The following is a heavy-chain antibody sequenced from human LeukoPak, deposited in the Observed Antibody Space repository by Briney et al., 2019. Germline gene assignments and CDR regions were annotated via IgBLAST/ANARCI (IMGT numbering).Heavy chain of an antibody. V-gene: IGHV4-61*02. CDR2: IYTSGST. J-gene: IGHJ3*02. D-gene: IGHD2-21*02. Sequence: SETLSLTCTVSGGSISSGSHYWSWIRQPAGKGLEWIGRIYTSGSTNYNPSLKSRVTISLDTSGNQFSLKLSSVTAADTAVYYCASGYCGGACQLGGVDMWGQGTMVTVSS. CDR1: GGSISSGSHY. CDR3: ASGYCGGACQLGGVDM.